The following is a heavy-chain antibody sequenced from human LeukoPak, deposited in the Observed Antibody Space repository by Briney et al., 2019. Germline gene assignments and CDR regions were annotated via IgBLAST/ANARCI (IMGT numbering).Heavy chain of an antibody. CDR1: GFTFDDYA. V-gene: IGHV3-9*01. D-gene: IGHD6-19*01. J-gene: IGHJ4*02. Sequence: GGSPRLSCAASGFTFDDYAMHWVRQAPGKGLEWVSGISWNSGSIGYADSVKGRFTISRDNAKNSLYLQMNSLRAEDTALYYCAKDHYSSGSYFDYWGQGTLVTVSS. CDR3: AKDHYSSGSYFDY. CDR2: ISWNSGSI.